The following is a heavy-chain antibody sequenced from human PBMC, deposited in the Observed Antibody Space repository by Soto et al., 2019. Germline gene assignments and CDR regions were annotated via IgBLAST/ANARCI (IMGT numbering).Heavy chain of an antibody. Sequence: SETLSLTCTVSGGSISSYYWSWIQQPPGKGLEWIGYIYYSGSTNYNPSLKSRVTISVDTSKNQFSLKLSSVTAVDTAVYYCARTLDYGHMDVWGKGTTVTVSS. V-gene: IGHV4-59*01. J-gene: IGHJ6*03. D-gene: IGHD3-16*01. CDR1: GGSISSYY. CDR3: ARTLDYGHMDV. CDR2: IYYSGST.